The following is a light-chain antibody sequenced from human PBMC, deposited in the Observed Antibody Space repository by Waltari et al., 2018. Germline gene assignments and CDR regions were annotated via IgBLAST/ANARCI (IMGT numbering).Light chain of an antibody. CDR1: GLRSFY. CDR2: GKN. J-gene: IGLJ2*01. Sequence: SSELTQDPAVSVALGQTVRITCQGDGLRSFYASWYRQKPGQAPILVIYGKNNRPSGIPDRFSGSTSGNTASLTITGAQAEDEADYYCNSRDSSSSHQLFGGGTKLTVL. V-gene: IGLV3-19*01. CDR3: NSRDSSSSHQL.